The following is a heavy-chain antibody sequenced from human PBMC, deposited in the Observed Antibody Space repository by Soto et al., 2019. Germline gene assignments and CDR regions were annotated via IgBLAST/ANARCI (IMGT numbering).Heavy chain of an antibody. Sequence: PSETLSLTCTVSGGSISSSSYYWGWIRQPPGKGLEWIGSIYYSGSTYYNPSLKSRVTISVDTSKNQFSLKLSSVTAADTAVYYCARGSMIVVVNTINWFDPWGQGTLVTVSS. V-gene: IGHV4-39*01. CDR3: ARGSMIVVVNTINWFDP. J-gene: IGHJ5*02. CDR1: GGSISSSSYY. D-gene: IGHD3-22*01. CDR2: IYYSGST.